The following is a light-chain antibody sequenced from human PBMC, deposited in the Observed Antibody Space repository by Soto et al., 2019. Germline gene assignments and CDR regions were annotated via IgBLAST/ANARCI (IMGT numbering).Light chain of an antibody. CDR2: VAS. CDR1: QSINIY. J-gene: IGKJ4*01. V-gene: IGKV1-39*01. Sequence: DIQMTQSPSSLSASVGDRVTITCRASQSINIYLSWYQQKPGKAPKLLINVASTLQSGVPSRFSGSGSGTDFTLAISSLQPEDSATYYCQQSFSTPPTFGGGTRVEIK. CDR3: QQSFSTPPT.